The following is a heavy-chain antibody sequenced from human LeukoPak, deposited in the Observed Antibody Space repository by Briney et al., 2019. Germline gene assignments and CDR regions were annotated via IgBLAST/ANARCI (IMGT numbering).Heavy chain of an antibody. V-gene: IGHV1-69*02. CDR1: GVTFSSYT. D-gene: IGHD3-3*01. CDR2: IIPILGIA. CDR3: ARTTYYDFWSGYYPPSYYYYYYMDV. Sequence: ASVKVSCKASGVTFSSYTISWVRQAPGQGLEWMGRIIPILGIANYAQKFQGRVTITAAQSTSTAYMELSSLRSEDTAVYYCARTTYYDFWSGYYPPSYYYYYYMDVWGKGTTVTGSS. J-gene: IGHJ6*03.